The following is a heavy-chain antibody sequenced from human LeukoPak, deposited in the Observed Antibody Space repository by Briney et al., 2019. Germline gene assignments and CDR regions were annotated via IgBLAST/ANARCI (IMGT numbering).Heavy chain of an antibody. CDR3: ARDFLRFLERPKKRNYFDY. J-gene: IGHJ4*02. Sequence: PGGSLRLSCAASGFTFSSYSMNWVRQAPGKGLEWVSSISSSSSYIYYADSVKGRFTISRDNAKNSLYLQMNSLRAEDTAVYYRARDFLRFLERPKKRNYFDYWGQGTLVTVSS. CDR1: GFTFSSYS. D-gene: IGHD3-3*01. CDR2: ISSSSSYI. V-gene: IGHV3-21*01.